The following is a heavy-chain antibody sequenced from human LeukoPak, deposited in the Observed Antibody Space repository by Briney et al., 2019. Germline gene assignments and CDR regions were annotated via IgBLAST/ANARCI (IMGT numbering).Heavy chain of an antibody. CDR1: GGTFSSYA. J-gene: IGHJ4*02. V-gene: IGHV1-69*04. CDR3: AINDYGDYGGY. D-gene: IGHD4-17*01. Sequence: SVKVSCKASGGTFSSYAISWVRQAPGHGLEWMGGIIPILGIANYAQKFQGRVTITADKSTSTAYMELSSLRSEDTAVYYCAINDYGDYGGYWGQGTLVTVSS. CDR2: IIPILGIA.